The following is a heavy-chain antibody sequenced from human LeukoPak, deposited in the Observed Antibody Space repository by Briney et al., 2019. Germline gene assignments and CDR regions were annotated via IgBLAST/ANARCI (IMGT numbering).Heavy chain of an antibody. D-gene: IGHD3-10*01. Sequence: ASVEVSCKASGYTFTSYGISWVRQAPGQGLEWMGWISAYNGNTNYAQKLQGRVTMTTDTSTSTAYMELRSLRSDDTAVYYCARDGVSSGSGSYYDIGWLDPWGQGTLVTVSS. V-gene: IGHV1-18*01. J-gene: IGHJ5*02. CDR1: GYTFTSYG. CDR2: ISAYNGNT. CDR3: ARDGVSSGSGSYYDIGWLDP.